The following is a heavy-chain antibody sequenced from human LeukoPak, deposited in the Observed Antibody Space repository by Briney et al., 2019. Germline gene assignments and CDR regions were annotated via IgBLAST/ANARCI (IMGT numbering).Heavy chain of an antibody. V-gene: IGHV1-18*01. CDR3: ARDASADYYYGMDV. CDR2: ISGYSGNT. J-gene: IGHJ6*02. Sequence: GASVKVSCKASGYTFINYGISWVRQAPGQGLEWMGWISGYSGNTIYAQKLRGRVTMTTDTSTSTAYMDLRSLISDDTAIYYCARDASADYYYGMDVWGQGTTVTVSS. D-gene: IGHD3-3*01. CDR1: GYTFINYG.